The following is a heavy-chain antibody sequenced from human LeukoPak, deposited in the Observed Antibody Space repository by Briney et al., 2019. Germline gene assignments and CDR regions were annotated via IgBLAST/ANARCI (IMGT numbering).Heavy chain of an antibody. D-gene: IGHD3-9*01. V-gene: IGHV4-59*01. CDR2: IYYSGST. CDR3: ARDRGGSFTIGLGNDAFDI. J-gene: IGHJ3*02. Sequence: PSETLSLTCTVSGGSISSYYWSWIRQPPGKGLEWIGYIYYSGSTNYNPSLKSRVTISVDTSKNQFSLKLSSVTAADTAVYYCARDRGGSFTIGLGNDAFDIWGQGTMVTVSS. CDR1: GGSISSYY.